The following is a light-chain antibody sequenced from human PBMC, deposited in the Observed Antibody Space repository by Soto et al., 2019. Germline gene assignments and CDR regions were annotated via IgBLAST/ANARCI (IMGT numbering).Light chain of an antibody. Sequence: EIVVTQSPATLSVSPGERATLSRRASQSFSSNLAWYQQKPGQAPRLLIYGASTRATGVPARFSGSGSGTEFTLTISSLQSEDFAVYYCQQYNNWPRTFGQGTRLEIK. CDR2: GAS. CDR1: QSFSSN. J-gene: IGKJ5*01. CDR3: QQYNNWPRT. V-gene: IGKV3-15*01.